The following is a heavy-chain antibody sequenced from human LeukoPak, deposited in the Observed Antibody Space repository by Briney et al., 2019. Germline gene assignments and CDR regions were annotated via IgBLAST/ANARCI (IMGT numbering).Heavy chain of an antibody. D-gene: IGHD5-18*01. CDR2: IYSGGST. J-gene: IGHJ4*02. CDR1: GFTVSSTY. CDR3: IYGYTLDF. V-gene: IGHV3-53*01. Sequence: GGSLRLSCAASGFTVSSTYMNWVRQAPGKGLEWVSVIYSGGSTNYADSVKGRFTVSRDNSKNTLYLQMNSLRAEDTAVYYCIYGYTLDFWGQGTLVTVSS.